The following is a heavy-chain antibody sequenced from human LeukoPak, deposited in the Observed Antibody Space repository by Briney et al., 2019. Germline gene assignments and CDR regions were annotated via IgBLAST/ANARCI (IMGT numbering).Heavy chain of an antibody. CDR1: GFTFSSYA. V-gene: IGHV3-23*01. D-gene: IGHD6-13*01. J-gene: IGHJ2*01. CDR3: AKSLRGIAAAGTIWYFDL. CDR2: ISGSGGST. Sequence: GGSLRLSCAASGFTFSSYAMSWVRQAPGKGLEWVSAISGSGGSTYYADSVKRRLTISRDNSKNTLYLQMNLLRAEDTAVYNCAKSLRGIAAAGTIWYFDLWGCGTLITVSS.